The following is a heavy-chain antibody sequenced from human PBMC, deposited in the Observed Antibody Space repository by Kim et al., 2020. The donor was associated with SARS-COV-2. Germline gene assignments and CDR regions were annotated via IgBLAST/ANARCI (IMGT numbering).Heavy chain of an antibody. Sequence: KYYADSVKGQFTISRDNSKNTLYLQMNSLRAEDTAVYYCARDAAVAGTDYWGQGTLVTVSS. V-gene: IGHV3-33*01. CDR3: ARDAAVAGTDY. J-gene: IGHJ4*02. CDR2: K. D-gene: IGHD6-19*01.